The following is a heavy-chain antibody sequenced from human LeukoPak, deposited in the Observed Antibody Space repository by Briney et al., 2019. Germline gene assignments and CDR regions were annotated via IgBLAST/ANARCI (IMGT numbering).Heavy chain of an antibody. J-gene: IGHJ4*02. CDR3: SRDRGGGDIYFDY. D-gene: IGHD2-21*02. CDR1: GFTFSSYA. CDR2: ISRSGSTI. V-gene: IGHV3-48*03. Sequence: GGSLRLSCATSGFTFSSYAMNWVRQAPGKGPEWISYISRSGSTIYYADSVKGRFTISRDNAKNSLYLQMSSLGAEDTAIYYCSRDRGGGDIYFDYWGQGTLVTVSS.